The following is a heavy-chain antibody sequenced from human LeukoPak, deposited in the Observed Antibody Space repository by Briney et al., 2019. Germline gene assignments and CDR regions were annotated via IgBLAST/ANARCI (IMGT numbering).Heavy chain of an antibody. J-gene: IGHJ6*03. V-gene: IGHV3-30*02. CDR1: GFTFSSYG. CDR3: ARGPRSYYYYYYMDV. CDR2: IRYDGSNK. Sequence: GGSLRLSCAASGFTFSSYGMHWVRRAPGKGLEWMAFIRYDGSNKYYADSVKGRFTISIDNAKNTLYLQMNSLRAEDTAVYYCARGPRSYYYYYYMDVWGKGTTVTVSS.